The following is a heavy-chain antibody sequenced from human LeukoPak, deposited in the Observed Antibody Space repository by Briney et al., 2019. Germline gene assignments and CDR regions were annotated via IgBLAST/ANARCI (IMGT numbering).Heavy chain of an antibody. CDR1: GFTFSSYS. J-gene: IGHJ4*02. V-gene: IGHV3-21*04. CDR3: AKDDAWLRFGE. CDR2: ISSSSSYI. Sequence: GGSLRLSCAASGFTFSSYSMNWVRQAPGKGLEWVSSISSSSSYIYYADSVKGRFTISRDNAKNTLYLEVISLTAEDTAVYYCAKDDAWLRFGEWSQGTLVTVSS. D-gene: IGHD3-10*01.